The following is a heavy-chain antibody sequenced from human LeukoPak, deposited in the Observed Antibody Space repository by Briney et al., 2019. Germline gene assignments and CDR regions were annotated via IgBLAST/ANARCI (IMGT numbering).Heavy chain of an antibody. V-gene: IGHV3-23*01. D-gene: IGHD7-27*01. J-gene: IGHJ4*02. CDR1: GFTFSTYT. CDR3: AIDPNWGTHS. Sequence: GGSLRLSCAASGFTFSTYTMYWVRHPPGKRLEWVSIIGGSGGGIHYADSVKGRFTISRDNSKNALYLQMNSLRVEDTAVYYCAIDPNWGTHSWGQGVLVTVSS. CDR2: IGGSGGGI.